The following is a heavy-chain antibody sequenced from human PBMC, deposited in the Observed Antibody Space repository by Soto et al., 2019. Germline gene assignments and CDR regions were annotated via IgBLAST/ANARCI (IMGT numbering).Heavy chain of an antibody. V-gene: IGHV6-1*01. CDR2: TYYRSKWYN. D-gene: IGHD3-10*01. CDR3: ARDHGVLWFGELVVSGYYYYGMDV. CDR1: GDSVSSNSAA. Sequence: PSQTLSLTCAISGDSVSSNSAAWNWIRQSPSRGLEWLGRTYYRSKWYNDYAVSVKSRITINPDTSKNQFSLQLNSVTPEDTAVYYCARDHGVLWFGELVVSGYYYYGMDVWGQGTTVTVSS. J-gene: IGHJ6*02.